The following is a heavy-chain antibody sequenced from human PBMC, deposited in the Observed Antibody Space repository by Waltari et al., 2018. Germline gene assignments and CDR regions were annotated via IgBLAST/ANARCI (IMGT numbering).Heavy chain of an antibody. Sequence: QVQLQESGPGLVKPSQTLSLTCTVSGGSISSGSYYWSWLRQPAGKGLEWIGRIYTSGSTNYNPSLKSRVTISVDTSKNQFSLKLSSVTAADTAVYYCASAPYYYGSGIYWGQGTLVTVSS. J-gene: IGHJ4*02. CDR3: ASAPYYYGSGIY. CDR2: IYTSGST. V-gene: IGHV4-61*02. CDR1: GGSISSGSYY. D-gene: IGHD3-10*01.